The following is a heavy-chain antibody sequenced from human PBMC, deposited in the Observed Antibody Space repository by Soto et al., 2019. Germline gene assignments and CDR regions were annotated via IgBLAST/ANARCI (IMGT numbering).Heavy chain of an antibody. CDR3: ARRIPAAVDWYFDL. V-gene: IGHV4-39*01. D-gene: IGHD2-2*01. CDR1: GGSISSSSYY. CDR2: IYYSGST. Sequence: QLQLQESGPGLVKPSETLSLTCTVSGGSISSSSYYWGWIRQPPGNGLEWIGSIYYSGSTYYNPSLKSRVTISVDTSKNQYSLKLSSVTAAATAVYYCARRIPAAVDWYFDLWGRGTLVTVSS. J-gene: IGHJ2*01.